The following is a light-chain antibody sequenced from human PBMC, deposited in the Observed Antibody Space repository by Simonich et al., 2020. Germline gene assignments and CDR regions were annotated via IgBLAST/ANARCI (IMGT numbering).Light chain of an antibody. V-gene: IGKV4-1*01. CDR2: WAS. J-gene: IGKJ1*01. CDR3: QQYYSTPLT. Sequence: DIVMTQSPDSLAVSLGERATINCKSRQFVLYSSNNKNYLAWYQQKPGQPPKLLIYWASTRESGVPVRFSGSGSGTDFTLTISSLQAEDVSVYYCQQYYSTPLTFGQGTKVEIK. CDR1: QFVLYSSNNKNY.